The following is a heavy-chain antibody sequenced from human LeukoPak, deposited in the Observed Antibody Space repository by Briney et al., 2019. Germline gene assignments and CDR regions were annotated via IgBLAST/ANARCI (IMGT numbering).Heavy chain of an antibody. J-gene: IGHJ4*02. CDR3: AREGAKLRYFDWSDTNYFDY. V-gene: IGHV3-7*01. D-gene: IGHD3-9*01. CDR2: IKQDGSEK. CDR1: GFTFSSYS. Sequence: TGGSLRLSCAAPGFTFSSYSMNWVRQAPGKGLEWVANIKQDGSEKYYVDSVKGRFTISRDNAKNSLYLQMNSLRAEDTAVYYCAREGAKLRYFDWSDTNYFDYWGQGTLVTVSS.